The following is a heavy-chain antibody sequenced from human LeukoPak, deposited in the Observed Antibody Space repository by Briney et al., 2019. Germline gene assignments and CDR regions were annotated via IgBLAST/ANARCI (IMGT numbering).Heavy chain of an antibody. CDR3: ARGVEPLAANTLAY. CDR2: LYSDGNT. J-gene: IGHJ4*02. Sequence: GGSLRLSCAASGFTVITNDMTWVRQAPGKGLEWVSVLYSDGNTKYADSVQGRFTISRANSKNTLYLEMNSLSPDDTAVYYCARGVEPLAANTLAYWGQGTRVTVSS. D-gene: IGHD1-14*01. V-gene: IGHV3-53*01. CDR1: GFTVITND.